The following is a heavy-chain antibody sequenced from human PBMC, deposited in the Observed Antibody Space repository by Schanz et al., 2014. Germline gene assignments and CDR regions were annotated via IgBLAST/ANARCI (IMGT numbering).Heavy chain of an antibody. CDR2: FYSRGSS. D-gene: IGHD4-17*01. CDR1: GGSISSATYY. CDR3: ARDRGHGDLPGDI. J-gene: IGHJ3*02. V-gene: IGHV4-61*02. Sequence: QVQLQESGPGLVKPSQTLSLTCTVSGGSISSATYYWSWVRQPAGKGLERFGRFYSRGSSTYNPSLRSQATISIDTSNNRSPQKLNSVTAADTAVYYCARDRGHGDLPGDIWGQGTMVTVSS.